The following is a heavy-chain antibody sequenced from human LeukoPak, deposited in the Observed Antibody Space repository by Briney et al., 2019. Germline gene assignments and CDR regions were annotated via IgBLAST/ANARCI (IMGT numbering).Heavy chain of an antibody. CDR2: IKQDGSEI. CDR1: RFTFSSYW. Sequence: GGSLKLSCAASRFTFSSYWMSWVRQAPGKGLEWVANIKQDGSEIHYVDSVRGRFTISRDNAKNSLYLQMNSLRVEDTAVYYCARDTRGIFDYWGQGTLVTVSS. V-gene: IGHV3-7*01. D-gene: IGHD3-10*01. J-gene: IGHJ4*02. CDR3: ARDTRGIFDY.